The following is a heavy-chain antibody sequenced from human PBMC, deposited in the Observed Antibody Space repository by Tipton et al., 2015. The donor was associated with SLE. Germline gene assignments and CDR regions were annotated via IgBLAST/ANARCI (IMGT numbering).Heavy chain of an antibody. CDR3: ALMVRGAFDY. CDR1: GGSISSYY. V-gene: IGHV4-59*01. CDR2: IYYSGST. Sequence: TLSLTCTVSGGSISSYYWSWIRPPPGKGLEWIGYIYYSGSTNYNPPLQSRVTISVDTSKNQFSLKLSSVTAADTAVYYCALMVRGAFDYWGQGTLVTVSS. D-gene: IGHD3-10*01. J-gene: IGHJ4*02.